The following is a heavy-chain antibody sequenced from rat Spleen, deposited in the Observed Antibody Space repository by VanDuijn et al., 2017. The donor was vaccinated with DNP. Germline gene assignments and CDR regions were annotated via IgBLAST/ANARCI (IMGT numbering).Heavy chain of an antibody. V-gene: IGHV5S13*01. CDR3: TRVGDFHDGGDGDVLDV. D-gene: IGHD1-12*02. CDR2: ITGGGGTT. J-gene: IGHJ4*01. Sequence: EVQLVESGGGLVQPGRSLKLSCAASGFTFSKYGMAWVRQAPTKGLEWIASITGGGGTTSYPDSVKGRFTISRDDARNTLSLQMNSLRSEDTATYYCTRVGDFHDGGDGDVLDVWGQGTSVTVSS. CDR1: GFTFSKYG.